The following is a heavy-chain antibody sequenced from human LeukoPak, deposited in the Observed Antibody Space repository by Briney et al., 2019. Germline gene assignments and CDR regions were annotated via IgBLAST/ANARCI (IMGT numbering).Heavy chain of an antibody. J-gene: IGHJ3*02. CDR1: GGTFSSYA. Sequence: ASVKVSCKASGGTFSSYAISWVRQAPGQGLEWMGRIIPIFGTANYAQKFQGRVTITTDESTSTAYMELSSLRSEDTAVYYCARAFSGWSLHDALDIWGQGTMVTVSS. D-gene: IGHD6-19*01. V-gene: IGHV1-69*05. CDR3: ARAFSGWSLHDALDI. CDR2: IIPIFGTA.